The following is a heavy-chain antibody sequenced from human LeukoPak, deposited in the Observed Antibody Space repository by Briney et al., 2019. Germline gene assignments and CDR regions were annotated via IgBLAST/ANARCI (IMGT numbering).Heavy chain of an antibody. V-gene: IGHV4-34*01. CDR2: INHSGST. Sequence: SETLSVTCAVYGGSFSGYYWSWIRQPPGKGLEWIGEINHSGSTNYNPSLKSRVTISVDTSKNQFSLKLSSVTAADTAVYYCARDHFVDYWGQGTLVTVSS. CDR1: GGSFSGYY. D-gene: IGHD2/OR15-2a*01. J-gene: IGHJ4*02. CDR3: ARDHFVDY.